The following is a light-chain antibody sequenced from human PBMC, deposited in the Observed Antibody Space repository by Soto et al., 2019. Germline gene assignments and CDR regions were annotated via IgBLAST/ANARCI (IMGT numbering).Light chain of an antibody. CDR1: QDIHTW. J-gene: IGKJ2*01. CDR2: DAS. CDR3: QHYHGFPLS. Sequence: DIQMTQSPSSLSASAGDRVTISCRASQDIHTWLAWYQQKRPGQAPRLLIYDASTSESGVPSRFSGSGSGTEFTLTITSLQPDDFATYYCQHYHGFPLSFGQGTKLES. V-gene: IGKV1-5*01.